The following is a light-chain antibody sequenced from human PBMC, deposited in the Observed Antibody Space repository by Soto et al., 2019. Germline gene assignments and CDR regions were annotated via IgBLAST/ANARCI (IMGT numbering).Light chain of an antibody. CDR3: QQYGSSPLT. CDR2: GAS. J-gene: IGKJ4*01. Sequence: EIVLTQSPGTLSLSPGERATLSCRASQSVRNNNLAWYQRKPGQAPRFLIYGASSRATGIPDRFSGSGSGTDFTLTISRMEPEDFAVYYCQQYGSSPLTFGGGTKVDIK. V-gene: IGKV3-20*01. CDR1: QSVRNNN.